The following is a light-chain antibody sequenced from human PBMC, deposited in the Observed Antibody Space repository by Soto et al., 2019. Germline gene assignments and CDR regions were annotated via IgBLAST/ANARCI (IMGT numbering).Light chain of an antibody. V-gene: IGLV2-14*03. CDR1: SSDVGSYNY. Sequence: QSVLTQPASVSGSPGQSITLSCTGTSSDVGSYNYVSWYQQHPGKAPKLMIHDVGYRPSGVSNRFSGSKSGNTASLTISGLQAEDEADYYCSSYAGSFYVFGTGAKVTVL. CDR2: DVG. J-gene: IGLJ1*01. CDR3: SSYAGSFYV.